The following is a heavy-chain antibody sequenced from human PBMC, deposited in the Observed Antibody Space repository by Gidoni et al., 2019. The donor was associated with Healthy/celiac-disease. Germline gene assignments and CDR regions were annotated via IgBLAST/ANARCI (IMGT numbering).Heavy chain of an antibody. CDR2: ISGRGGST. V-gene: IGHV3-23*01. CDR3: AKAMVSASFDY. Sequence: EVQLLESGGGLVQPGGSLRLSGAASGFTFRSYAMSWVRQAPAKGLEWVSAISGRGGSTYYADSVKGRFTISRDNSKNTLYLQMNSLRAEDTAVYYCAKAMVSASFDYWGQGTLVTVSS. CDR1: GFTFRSYA. D-gene: IGHD2-2*01. J-gene: IGHJ4*02.